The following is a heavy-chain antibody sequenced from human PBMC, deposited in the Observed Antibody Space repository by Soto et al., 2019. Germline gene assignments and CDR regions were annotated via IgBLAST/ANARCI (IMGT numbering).Heavy chain of an antibody. J-gene: IGHJ4*02. D-gene: IGHD5-12*01. CDR2: IRSKANSYAT. Sequence: PGGSLRLSCAASGVTFSGSAMHWVRQASGKGLEWVGRIRSKANSYATAYAASVKGRFTISRDDSKNTAYLQMNGLKTEDTAVYYCTRHVATIGPRWGQGTLVTVSS. CDR1: GVTFSGSA. CDR3: TRHVATIGPR. V-gene: IGHV3-73*01.